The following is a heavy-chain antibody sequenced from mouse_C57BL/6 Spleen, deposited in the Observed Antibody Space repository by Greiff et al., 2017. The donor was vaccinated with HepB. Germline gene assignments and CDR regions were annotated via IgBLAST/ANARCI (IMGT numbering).Heavy chain of an antibody. CDR1: GYTFTSYW. J-gene: IGHJ4*01. D-gene: IGHD3-2*02. V-gene: IGHV1-50*01. Sequence: QVQLQQPGAELVKPGASVKLSCKASGYTFTSYWMQWVKQRPGQGLEWIGEIDPSDSYTNYNQKFKGKATLTVDTSSSTAYMQLSSLTSEDSAVYYCASRQPHSSGYGYAMDYWGQGTSVTVSS. CDR3: ASRQPHSSGYGYAMDY. CDR2: IDPSDSYT.